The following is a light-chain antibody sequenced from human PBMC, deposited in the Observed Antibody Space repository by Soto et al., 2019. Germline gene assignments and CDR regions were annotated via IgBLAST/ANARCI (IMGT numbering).Light chain of an antibody. J-gene: IGKJ1*01. CDR1: QSVSNY. V-gene: IGKV3-11*01. Sequence: VVLTQSPATLSLSPGERATLSCRTSQSVSNYLAWYQQKPGQAPRLLIYDASNRATGIPARFSGSGSGTDFTLTISSLEPEDFAVYYCQQRYSGWTFGQGTKVDIK. CDR3: QQRYSGWT. CDR2: DAS.